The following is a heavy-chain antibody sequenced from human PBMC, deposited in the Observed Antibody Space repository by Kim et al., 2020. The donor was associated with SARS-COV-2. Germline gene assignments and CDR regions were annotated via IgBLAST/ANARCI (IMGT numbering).Heavy chain of an antibody. J-gene: IGHJ6*02. D-gene: IGHD6-13*01. V-gene: IGHV4-39*01. Sequence: PSRKRRVTIAVDTSKNQFSLKLSSVTAADTAVYYCATPSSSWYYYGMDVWGQGTTVTVSS. CDR3: ATPSSSWYYYGMDV.